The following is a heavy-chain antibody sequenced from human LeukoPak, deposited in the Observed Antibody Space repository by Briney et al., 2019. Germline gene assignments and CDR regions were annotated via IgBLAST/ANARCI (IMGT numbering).Heavy chain of an antibody. CDR2: IYYSGST. D-gene: IGHD2-15*01. Sequence: PSETLSLTCTVSGGSISSSSYYWGWIRHPPGKGLEWIGSIYYSGSTYYNPSLKSRVTISVDTSKNQFSLKLSSVTAADTAVYYCARHPICSGGSCVLGYFDYWGQGTLVTVSS. J-gene: IGHJ4*02. CDR3: ARHPICSGGSCVLGYFDY. CDR1: GGSISSSSYY. V-gene: IGHV4-39*01.